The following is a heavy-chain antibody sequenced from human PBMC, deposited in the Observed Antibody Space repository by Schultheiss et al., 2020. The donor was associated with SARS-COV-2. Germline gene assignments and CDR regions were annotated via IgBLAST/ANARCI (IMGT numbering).Heavy chain of an antibody. Sequence: GGSLRLSCAASGFTFSSYSMSWVRQAPGKGLEWVGRIKSKTDGGTTDYAAPVKGRFTISRDDSKNTLYLQMNSLKTEDTAVYYCTTAPDLYGDYAGFDYWGQGTLVTVSS. D-gene: IGHD4-17*01. CDR2: IKSKTDGGTT. CDR3: TTAPDLYGDYAGFDY. CDR1: GFTFSSYS. V-gene: IGHV3-15*01. J-gene: IGHJ4*02.